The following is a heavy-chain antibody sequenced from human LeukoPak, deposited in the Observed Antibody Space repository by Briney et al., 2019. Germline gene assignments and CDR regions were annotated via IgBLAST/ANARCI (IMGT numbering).Heavy chain of an antibody. Sequence: ASVKVSCKASGYTFIAYYIHWVRQAPGQGLEWLGCLHLNTGATNYARNFQGRVTLTRDTSISTAYMEVSSLTSDDTAVYFCAREFGGRPDVGTSCFLDYWGQGALVTVSS. V-gene: IGHV1-2*02. D-gene: IGHD3-10*01. CDR3: AREFGGRPDVGTSCFLDY. CDR2: LHLNTGAT. CDR1: GYTFIAYY. J-gene: IGHJ4*02.